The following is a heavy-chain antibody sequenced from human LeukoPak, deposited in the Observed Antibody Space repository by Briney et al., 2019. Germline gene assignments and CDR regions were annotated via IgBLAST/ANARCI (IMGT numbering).Heavy chain of an antibody. J-gene: IGHJ6*03. CDR1: GGPMYSYY. D-gene: IGHD3-22*01. Sequence: SETLSLTCTVSGGPMYSYYWTWIRQTAGKGLERIGRLYPGVSTDYNPSLQSRVTMSVDTSKNQFALKLSAVTAADTAVYYCARLKFYDSSGYSPGHYMDVWGKGTTVTVSS. CDR2: LYPGVST. V-gene: IGHV4-4*07. CDR3: ARLKFYDSSGYSPGHYMDV.